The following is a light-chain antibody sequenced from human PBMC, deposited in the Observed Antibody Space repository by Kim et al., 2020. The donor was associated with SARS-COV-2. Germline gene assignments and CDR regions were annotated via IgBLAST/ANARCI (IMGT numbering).Light chain of an antibody. Sequence: VYPGQTASITGSGDKLGDKYACWYQQKPGQPPVLVIYQDSKRPSGIPERFSGSNSGNTATLTISGTQAMDEADYYCQAWDSSTAVFGTGTKVTVL. CDR1: KLGDKY. J-gene: IGLJ1*01. CDR2: QDS. CDR3: QAWDSSTAV. V-gene: IGLV3-1*01.